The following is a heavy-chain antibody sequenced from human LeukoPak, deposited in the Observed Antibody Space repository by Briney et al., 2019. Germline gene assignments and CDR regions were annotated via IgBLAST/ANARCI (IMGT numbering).Heavy chain of an antibody. CDR1: GGSVSSGGYA. J-gene: IGHJ5*02. CDR2: IYNRGMT. D-gene: IGHD3-10*01. CDR3: ARARPVRGVISWFDP. Sequence: PSETLSLTCVVSGGSVSSGGYAWSWIRQPPRKGLEWIGYIYNRGMTYFNPSLKSRASISVDTSKNQFSLKLSSVTAADTAVYYCARARPVRGVISWFDPWGQGTLVTVSS. V-gene: IGHV4-30-4*07.